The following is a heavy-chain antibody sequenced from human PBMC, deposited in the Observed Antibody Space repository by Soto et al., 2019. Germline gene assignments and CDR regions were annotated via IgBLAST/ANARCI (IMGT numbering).Heavy chain of an antibody. CDR3: ARIPNFWSGYYGMDV. V-gene: IGHV2-70*01. CDR1: GFSLSTSGMC. J-gene: IGHJ6*02. Sequence: SGPTLVNPTQTLTLTCTFSGFSLSTSGMCVSWIRQPPGKALEWLALIDWDDDKYYSTSLKTRLTISKDTSKNQVVLTMTNMDPVDTATYXCARIPNFWSGYYGMDVWGQGTTVTVSS. CDR2: IDWDDDK. D-gene: IGHD3-3*01.